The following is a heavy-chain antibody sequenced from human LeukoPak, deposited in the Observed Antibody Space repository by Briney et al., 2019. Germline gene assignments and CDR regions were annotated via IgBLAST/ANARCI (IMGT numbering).Heavy chain of an antibody. J-gene: IGHJ4*02. CDR2: ISGSGDST. Sequence: QSGGSLRLSCAASGFTFSSYAMSWVRQAPGKGLEWVSTISGSGDSTYYADSVKGRFTISRDNSKNTLYLQMNSLRAEDTAVYYCAKGEGGPPYYFDYWGQGTLVTVSS. CDR1: GFTFSSYA. CDR3: AKGEGGPPYYFDY. V-gene: IGHV3-23*01.